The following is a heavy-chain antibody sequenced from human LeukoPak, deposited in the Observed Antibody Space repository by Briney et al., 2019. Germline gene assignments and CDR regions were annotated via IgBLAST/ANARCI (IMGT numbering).Heavy chain of an antibody. D-gene: IGHD3-10*01. J-gene: IGHJ5*02. CDR2: INHRGTT. CDR1: GGSFSGYY. Sequence: SETLSLTCAVYGGSFSGYYWSWIRQPPGKGLEWIGEINHRGTTKYNPSLKRRVTISVDTSKNQFSLKLSSVTAAATAVSYCAASVWFGELIDSPWGQGTLVTVSS. CDR3: AASVWFGELIDSP. V-gene: IGHV4-34*01.